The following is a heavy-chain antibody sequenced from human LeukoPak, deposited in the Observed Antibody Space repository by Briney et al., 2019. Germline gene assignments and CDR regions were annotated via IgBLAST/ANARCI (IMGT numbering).Heavy chain of an antibody. CDR1: GYTFTSYG. J-gene: IGHJ5*02. CDR3: ARHIVVVVAAATMNWFDP. Sequence: ASVKVSCKASGYTFTSYGISWVRQAPGQGLEWMGWISAYNGNTNYAQKLQGRVTMTTDTSTSTAYMELRSLRSDDTAVYYCARHIVVVVAAATMNWFDPWGQGTLVTVSS. V-gene: IGHV1-18*01. CDR2: ISAYNGNT. D-gene: IGHD2-15*01.